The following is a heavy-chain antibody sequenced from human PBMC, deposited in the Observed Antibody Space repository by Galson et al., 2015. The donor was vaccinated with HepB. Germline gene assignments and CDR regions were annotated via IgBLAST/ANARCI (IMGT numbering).Heavy chain of an antibody. D-gene: IGHD3-10*01. CDR1: GFSLRTSGMC. V-gene: IGHV2-70*11. CDR2: IDWDDDK. J-gene: IGHJ6*02. CDR3: ARIRITMVRGHKTRGYYYGMDV. Sequence: PALVKPTQTLTLTCTFSGFSLRTSGMCVSWIRQPPGKALEWLARIDWDDDKYYSTSLKTRLTISKDTSKNQVVLTMTNMDPVDTATYYCARIRITMVRGHKTRGYYYGMDVWGQGTTVTVSS.